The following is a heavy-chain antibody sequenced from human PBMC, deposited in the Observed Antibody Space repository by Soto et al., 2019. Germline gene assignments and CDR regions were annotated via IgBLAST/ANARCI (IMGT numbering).Heavy chain of an antibody. CDR1: GFTFSSYG. Sequence: GGSLRLSCAASGFTFSSYGMHWVRQAPGKGLEWVAVIWYDGSNKYYADSVKGRFTISRDNSKNTLYLQMNSLRAEDTAVYYCARDFSAPMTPWLTTYYMDVWGKGTTVTVSS. CDR3: ARDFSAPMTPWLTTYYMDV. CDR2: IWYDGSNK. D-gene: IGHD3-22*01. J-gene: IGHJ6*03. V-gene: IGHV3-33*01.